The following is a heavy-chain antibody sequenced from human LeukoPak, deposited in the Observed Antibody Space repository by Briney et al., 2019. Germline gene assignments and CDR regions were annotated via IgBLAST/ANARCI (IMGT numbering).Heavy chain of an antibody. V-gene: IGHV4-59*01. Sequence: SETLSLTCTVSGGSISSYYWSWIRQPPGKGLEWIGYIYYSGSTNYNPSLKSRVTISVDTSKNQFSLKLSSVTAADTAVYYCARAPYSSSWSYWFDPWGQGTLVTVSS. J-gene: IGHJ5*02. D-gene: IGHD6-13*01. CDR2: IYYSGST. CDR3: ARAPYSSSWSYWFDP. CDR1: GGSISSYY.